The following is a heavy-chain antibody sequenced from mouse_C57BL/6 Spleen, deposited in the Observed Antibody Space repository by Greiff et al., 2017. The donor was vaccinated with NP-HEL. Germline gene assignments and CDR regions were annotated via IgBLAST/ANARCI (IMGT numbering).Heavy chain of an antibody. V-gene: IGHV5-16*01. J-gene: IGHJ4*01. D-gene: IGHD2-12*01. CDR2: INYDGSST. CDR1: GFTFSDYY. Sequence: EVHLVESEGGLVQPGSSMKLSCTASGFTFSDYYMAWVRQVPEKGLEWVANINYDGSSTYYLDSLKSRFIISRDNAKNILYLQMSSLKSEDTATYYCARVVGKGAMDYWGQGTSVTVSS. CDR3: ARVVGKGAMDY.